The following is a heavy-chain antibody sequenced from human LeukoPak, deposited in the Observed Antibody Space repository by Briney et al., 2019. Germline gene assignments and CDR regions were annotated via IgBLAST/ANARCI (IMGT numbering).Heavy chain of an antibody. J-gene: IGHJ3*02. D-gene: IGHD3-22*01. CDR1: GFTVSSNY. CDR3: ARAGAGGYYYDSSGYYFGAFDI. CDR2: IYSGGST. Sequence: GGSLRLSCAASGFTVSSNYMSWVRQAPGKGLEWVSVIYSGGSTYYADSVKGRFTISRDNSKNTLYLQMNSLRAEDTAVYYCARAGAGGYYYDSSGYYFGAFDIWGQGTMVTVSS. V-gene: IGHV3-66*01.